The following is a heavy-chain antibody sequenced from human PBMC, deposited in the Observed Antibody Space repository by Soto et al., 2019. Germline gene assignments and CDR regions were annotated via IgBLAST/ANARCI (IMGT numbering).Heavy chain of an antibody. CDR2: IYHSGST. CDR1: GGSISSSNW. CDR3: ASIYDSSGYYYGNNWFDP. J-gene: IGHJ5*02. D-gene: IGHD3-22*01. V-gene: IGHV4-4*02. Sequence: SETLSLTCAVSGGSISSSNWWSWVRQPPGKGLEWIGEIYHSGSTNYNPSLKSRVTISVDTSKNQFSLELSSVTAADTAVYYCASIYDSSGYYYGNNWFDPSGQGTLVTVSS.